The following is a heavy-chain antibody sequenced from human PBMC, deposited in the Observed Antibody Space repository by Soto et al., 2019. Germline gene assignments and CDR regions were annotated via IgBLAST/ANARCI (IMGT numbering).Heavy chain of an antibody. D-gene: IGHD3-10*01. Sequence: EVQLLESGGGLVQPAGSLRLSCAASGFTFSIYGMGWVRQAPGKGLEWVSALSAGGDNTYYADSVKGRFTISRDNSKSTLSLQMNSLRADDTAVYYCAKEMGSRLPFDFWGQGTLVTVSS. CDR2: LSAGGDNT. J-gene: IGHJ4*02. CDR3: AKEMGSRLPFDF. V-gene: IGHV3-23*01. CDR1: GFTFSIYG.